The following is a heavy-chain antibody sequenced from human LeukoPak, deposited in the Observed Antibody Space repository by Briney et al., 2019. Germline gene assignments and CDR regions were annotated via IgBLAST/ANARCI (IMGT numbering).Heavy chain of an antibody. Sequence: ASVKVSCKASGYTFTSYYMHWVRQAPGQGLEWMGVINPSGGSTSYAQRFQGRVTMTRDTSTSTVYMEMSSLRSEDTAVYYCARDGTTQCYWGQGTLVTVSS. J-gene: IGHJ4*02. CDR3: ARDGTTQCY. V-gene: IGHV1-46*01. CDR2: INPSGGST. D-gene: IGHD1-7*01. CDR1: GYTFTSYY.